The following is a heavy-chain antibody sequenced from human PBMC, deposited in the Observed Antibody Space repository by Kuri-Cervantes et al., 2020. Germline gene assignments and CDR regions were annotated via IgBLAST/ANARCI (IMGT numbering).Heavy chain of an antibody. J-gene: IGHJ4*02. CDR1: GFTFSDYY. Sequence: GESLKISCAASGFTFSDYYMSWIRQAPGKGLEWVSYISSSGSTIYYADSVKGRFTISRDNAKNSLYLQMNSLRDEDTAVHYCATLSDMYQLLLDYWGQGTLVTVSS. V-gene: IGHV3-11*04. CDR3: ATLSDMYQLLLDY. D-gene: IGHD2-2*01. CDR2: ISSSGSTI.